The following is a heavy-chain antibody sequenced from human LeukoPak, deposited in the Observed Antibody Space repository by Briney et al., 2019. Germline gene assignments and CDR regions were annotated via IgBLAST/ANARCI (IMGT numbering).Heavy chain of an antibody. V-gene: IGHV1-18*01. D-gene: IGHD4-17*01. J-gene: IGHJ5*02. CDR3: ARVGLGDYGPRIDNWFDP. CDR2: ISAYNGNT. Sequence: GASVKVSCKASGYTFTSYGISWVRQAPGQGLEWMGWISAYNGNTNYAQKLQGRVTTTTDTSTSTAYMELRSLRSDDTAVYYCARVGLGDYGPRIDNWFDPWGQGTLVTVSS. CDR1: GYTFTSYG.